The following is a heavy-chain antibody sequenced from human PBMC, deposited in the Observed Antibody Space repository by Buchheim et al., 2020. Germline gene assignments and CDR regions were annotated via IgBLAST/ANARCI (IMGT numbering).Heavy chain of an antibody. Sequence: QVQLVESGGGVVQPGRSLRLSCAASEFTFSVYSMHWVRQAPGKGLEWVAVVSYNGSKTHYADSVKGRFIISRDNSMKTLSLQMSSLRAEDTAMYYCVRDVSSWPDNWFDVWGQGIL. D-gene: IGHD6-13*01. V-gene: IGHV3-30-3*01. CDR1: EFTFSVYS. J-gene: IGHJ5*01. CDR2: VSYNGSKT. CDR3: VRDVSSWPDNWFDV.